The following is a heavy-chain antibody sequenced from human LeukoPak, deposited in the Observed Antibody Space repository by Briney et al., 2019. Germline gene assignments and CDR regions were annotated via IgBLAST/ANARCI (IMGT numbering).Heavy chain of an antibody. CDR3: AKGGSSLLWFGELDLEFDY. Sequence: GGSLGLSCAASGFTFSSYAMSWVRQAPGKGLEWVSAISGSGGSTYYADSVKGRFTISRDNSKNTLYLQMNSLRAEDTAVYYCAKGGSSLLWFGELDLEFDYWGQGTLVTVSS. D-gene: IGHD3-10*01. J-gene: IGHJ4*02. CDR1: GFTFSSYA. V-gene: IGHV3-23*01. CDR2: ISGSGGST.